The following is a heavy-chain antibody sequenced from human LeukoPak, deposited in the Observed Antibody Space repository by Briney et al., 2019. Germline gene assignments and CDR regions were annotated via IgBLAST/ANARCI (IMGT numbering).Heavy chain of an antibody. Sequence: GGSLRLSCAASGFSFNNYEMHWVRQAPGKGLEWVSYISNSGNTIYYADSVKGRFTISRDNAKNSVYLQLNSLRAEDTAVYYCARAKGIPWGQGTLVTVSS. J-gene: IGHJ5*02. CDR1: GFSFNNYE. V-gene: IGHV3-48*03. CDR3: ARAKGIP. CDR2: ISNSGNTI. D-gene: IGHD3-10*01.